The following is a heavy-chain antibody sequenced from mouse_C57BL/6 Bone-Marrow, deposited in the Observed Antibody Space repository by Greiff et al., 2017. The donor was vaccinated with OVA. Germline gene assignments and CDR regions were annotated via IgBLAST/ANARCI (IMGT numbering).Heavy chain of an antibody. J-gene: IGHJ1*03. CDR1: EYEFPSHD. V-gene: IGHV5-2*01. D-gene: IGHD1-1*01. CDR2: INSDGGST. Sequence: EVQLVESGGGLVQPGESLKLSCESNEYEFPSHDMSWVRKTPEKRLELVAAINSDGGSTYYPDPMERRFIISRANTKKTLYLQTSRLRSEDTALYYCASIIRGWYFDVWGTGTTVTVSS. CDR3: ASIIRGWYFDV.